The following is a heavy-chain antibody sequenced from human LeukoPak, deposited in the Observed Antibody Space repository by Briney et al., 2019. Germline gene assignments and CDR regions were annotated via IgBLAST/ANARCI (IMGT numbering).Heavy chain of an antibody. CDR3: ARSDDILAGSYYYYMDV. V-gene: IGHV1-8*01. CDR2: MNPNSGNT. Sequence: GASVKVSCKASGYTFTSYDINWVRQATGQGLEWMGWMNPNSGNTGYAQKFQGRVTMTRNTSISTAYMELSSLRSEDTAVYYCARSDDILAGSYYYYMDVWGKGTTVTVSS. J-gene: IGHJ6*03. CDR1: GYTFTSYD. D-gene: IGHD3-9*01.